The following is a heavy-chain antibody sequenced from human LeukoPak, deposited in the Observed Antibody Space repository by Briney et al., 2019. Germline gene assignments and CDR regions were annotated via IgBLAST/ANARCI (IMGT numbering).Heavy chain of an antibody. CDR1: GFTFSNYW. CDR3: ARSGYYYYYGMDV. J-gene: IGHJ6*04. V-gene: IGHV3-7*03. D-gene: IGHD1-26*01. Sequence: GGSLRLSCAASGFTFSNYWMTWVRQAPGKGLEWAANIKQDGSEKYYVDSVKGRFIISRDNAKNSLYLQMNSLRAEDTAVYYCARSGYYYYYGMDVWGKGTTVTVSS. CDR2: IKQDGSEK.